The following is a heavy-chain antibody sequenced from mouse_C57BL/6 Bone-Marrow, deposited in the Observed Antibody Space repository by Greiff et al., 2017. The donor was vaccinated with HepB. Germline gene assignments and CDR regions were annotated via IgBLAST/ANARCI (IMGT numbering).Heavy chain of an antibody. V-gene: IGHV1-69*01. CDR3: ARRGGNPFAY. CDR2: IDPSDSYT. D-gene: IGHD2-1*01. Sequence: QVQLQQPGAELVMPGASVKLSCKASGYTFTSYWMHWVKQRPGQGLEWIGEIDPSDSYTNYNQKFKGKSTLTVDKSSSTAYMQLSSLTSEDSAVYYCARRGGNPFAYWGQGTLVTVSA. CDR1: GYTFTSYW. J-gene: IGHJ3*01.